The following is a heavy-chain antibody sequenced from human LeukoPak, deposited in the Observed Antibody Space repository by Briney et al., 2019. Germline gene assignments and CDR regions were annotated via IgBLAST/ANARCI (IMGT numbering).Heavy chain of an antibody. D-gene: IGHD3-10*01. CDR2: INPNSGGT. J-gene: IGHJ4*02. CDR1: GYTFTGYY. V-gene: IGHV1-2*06. CDR3: ARVYKLENYFDY. Sequence: ASVKVSCKASGYTFTGYYMHWVRQAPGQGLEWMGRINPNSGGTNYAQKFQGRVTMTGDTSISTAYMELSRLRSDDTAVYYCARVYKLENYFDYWGQGTLVTVSS.